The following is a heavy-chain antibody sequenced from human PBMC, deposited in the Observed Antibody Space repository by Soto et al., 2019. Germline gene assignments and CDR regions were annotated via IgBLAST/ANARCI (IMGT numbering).Heavy chain of an antibody. Sequence: SGTLSLTCTVSGGSISSYYWSWIRQPPGKGLEWIGYIYYSGSTNYNPSLKSRVTISVDTSKNQFSLKLSSVTAADTAVYYCARGSYHILTGDALDIWGQGTMVTVSS. J-gene: IGHJ3*02. CDR2: IYYSGST. CDR3: ARGSYHILTGDALDI. CDR1: GGSISSYY. V-gene: IGHV4-59*01. D-gene: IGHD3-9*01.